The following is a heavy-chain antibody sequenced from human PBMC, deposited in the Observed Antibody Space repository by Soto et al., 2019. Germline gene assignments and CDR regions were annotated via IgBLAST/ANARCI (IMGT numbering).Heavy chain of an antibody. CDR1: GFTFNNYS. Sequence: GSLRLSCAASGFTFNNYSMNWVRQAPGKGLEWVSSISSSSTYIFYADSVKGRFTISRDNAKNSLSLQMNSLRAEDTAVYYCARDWDTMVRGYYYYYGMDVWGQGTRVTVSS. CDR3: ARDWDTMVRGYYYYYGMDV. D-gene: IGHD3-10*01. V-gene: IGHV3-21*01. J-gene: IGHJ6*02. CDR2: ISSSSTYI.